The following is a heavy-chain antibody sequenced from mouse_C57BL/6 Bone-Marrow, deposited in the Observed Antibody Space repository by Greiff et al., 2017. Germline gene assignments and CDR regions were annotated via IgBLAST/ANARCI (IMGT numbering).Heavy chain of an antibody. CDR1: GFNIKDYY. J-gene: IGHJ2*01. CDR3: TRSLIYYGTIY. D-gene: IGHD1-1*01. V-gene: IGHV14-2*01. CDR2: IDPEDGET. Sequence: EVQRVESGAELVKPGASVKLSCTASGFNIKDYYIHWVKQRTEQGLEWIGRIDPEDGETKYAPKFQDKATITADTSSNTAYLQLSSLTSEDTAVYYCTRSLIYYGTIYWGQGTTLTVSS.